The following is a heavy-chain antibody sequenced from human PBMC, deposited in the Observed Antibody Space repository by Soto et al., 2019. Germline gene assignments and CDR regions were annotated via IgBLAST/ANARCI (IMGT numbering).Heavy chain of an antibody. CDR3: ARHGFYGDYSSNYFDP. J-gene: IGHJ5*02. D-gene: IGHD4-17*01. CDR2: IYPGDSDT. V-gene: IGHV5-51*01. Sequence: GESLKISCKGSGYSFTSYWIGWVRQMPGKGLEWMGIIYPGDSDTRYSPSFQGQVTISADKSISTAYLQWSSLKASDTAIYYCARHGFYGDYSSNYFDPWGQGTLVTVSS. CDR1: GYSFTSYW.